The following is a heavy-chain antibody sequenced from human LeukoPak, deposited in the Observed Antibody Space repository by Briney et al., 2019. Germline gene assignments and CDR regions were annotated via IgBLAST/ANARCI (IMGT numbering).Heavy chain of an antibody. J-gene: IGHJ4*02. CDR2: IHYSGST. D-gene: IGHD2-2*01. V-gene: IGHV4-59*01. CDR1: GGSISSYY. Sequence: KPSETLSLTCTVSGGSISSYYWNLFRQSPGKGLEWIGYIHYSGSTNYNPSLKSRVTISVDTSKNQFSLKLSSVTAADTAVYYCARGIPAANSLTFDYWGQGTLVTVSS. CDR3: ARGIPAANSLTFDY.